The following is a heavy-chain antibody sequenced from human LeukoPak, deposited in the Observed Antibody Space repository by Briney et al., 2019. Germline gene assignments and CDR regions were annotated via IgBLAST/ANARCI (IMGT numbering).Heavy chain of an antibody. CDR3: AKDLRGDSS. D-gene: IGHD3-10*01. CDR2: IFSGGDT. J-gene: IGHJ4*02. V-gene: IGHV3-66*01. Sequence: PGGSLRLSCAASGFTVSNNWMNWVRQAPGKGLEWVSLIFSGGDTQYADSVKDRFTISRDASKNTLYLQMSNLRAEDTAVYYCAKDLRGDSSWGQGTLVTVSS. CDR1: GFTVSNNW.